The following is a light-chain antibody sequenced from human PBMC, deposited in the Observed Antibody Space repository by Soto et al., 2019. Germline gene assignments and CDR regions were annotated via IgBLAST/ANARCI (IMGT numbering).Light chain of an antibody. V-gene: IGKV3-20*01. J-gene: IGKJ1*01. CDR1: QTVDSRY. CDR2: GGS. Sequence: EIVLTQTPGIVSFSPGERSVLSCRASQTVDSRYLAWYQQKHGQPPRLLIYGGSNRARGIPDRFGGSGSGTDFTLTISRLEPEDFAVYYCQQYHFSPETFGHGTKVDIK. CDR3: QQYHFSPET.